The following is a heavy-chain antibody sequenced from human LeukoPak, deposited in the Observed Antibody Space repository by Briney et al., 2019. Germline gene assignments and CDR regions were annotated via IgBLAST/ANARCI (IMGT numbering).Heavy chain of an antibody. CDR3: ARDPPSAATLHWFDP. D-gene: IGHD6-25*01. CDR1: GYTFTSYG. CDR2: ISAYNGNT. V-gene: IGHV1-18*01. Sequence: ASVKVSCKASGYTFTSYGISWVRQAPGQGLEWMGWISAYNGNTNYAQKLQGRVTMTTDTSTSTAYMELRSLRSDDTAVYYYARDPPSAATLHWFDPWGQGTLVTVSS. J-gene: IGHJ5*02.